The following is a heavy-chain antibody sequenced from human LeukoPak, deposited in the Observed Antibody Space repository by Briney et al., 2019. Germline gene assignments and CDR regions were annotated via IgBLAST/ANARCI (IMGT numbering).Heavy chain of an antibody. CDR2: MNWNGVNT. Sequence: PGGSLRLSCAASGFTFDDYAMPWVRQGPGKGLEWVSGMNWNGVNTDYADSVKGRFTISRENAQNSLYLQMSSLRPEDTALYYCVKADCSSTSCLTDSWGQGTPVIVSS. CDR1: GFTFDDYA. D-gene: IGHD2-2*01. V-gene: IGHV3-9*01. J-gene: IGHJ4*02. CDR3: VKADCSSTSCLTDS.